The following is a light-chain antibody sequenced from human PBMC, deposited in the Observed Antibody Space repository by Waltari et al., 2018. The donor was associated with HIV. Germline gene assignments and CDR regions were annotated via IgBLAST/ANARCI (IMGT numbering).Light chain of an antibody. CDR3: QQRTNWLIT. J-gene: IGKJ5*01. CDR1: QSVSFH. V-gene: IGKV3-11*01. Sequence: EIVLTQSPATLSLSPGERATLSCRASQSVSFHLAWYQQKPGQPPRLLIYDASNRATGIPARFSGSGSGTDFTLTISSLEPEDFVVYYCQQRTNWLITFGQGTRLEIK. CDR2: DAS.